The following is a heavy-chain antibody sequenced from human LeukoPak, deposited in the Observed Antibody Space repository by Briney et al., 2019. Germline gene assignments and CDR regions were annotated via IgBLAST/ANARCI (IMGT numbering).Heavy chain of an antibody. J-gene: IGHJ5*02. Sequence: ASVKVSCKASGYTFTSYGISWVRQAPGQGLEWMGWISAYNGNTNYAQKLQGRVTMTTDTSTSTAYTELRSLRSDDTAVYYCARVSPHCSSTSCYSNWFDPWGQGTLVTVSS. CDR2: ISAYNGNT. D-gene: IGHD2-2*01. CDR3: ARVSPHCSSTSCYSNWFDP. CDR1: GYTFTSYG. V-gene: IGHV1-18*01.